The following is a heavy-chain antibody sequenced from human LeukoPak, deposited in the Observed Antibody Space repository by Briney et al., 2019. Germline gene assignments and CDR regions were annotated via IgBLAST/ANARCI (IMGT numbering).Heavy chain of an antibody. CDR3: ARVRGYYSAYYFDY. CDR1: GFTFSSYW. CDR2: INSDGSST. D-gene: IGHD5-18*01. J-gene: IGHJ4*02. V-gene: IGHV3-74*01. Sequence: GGSLRLSCAVSGFTFSSYWMHWVRQAPGKGLVWVSRINSDGSSTSYADSVKGRFTISRDNAKNTLYLQMNSLTAEDTAVYYCARVRGYYSAYYFDYWGQGTLVTVSS.